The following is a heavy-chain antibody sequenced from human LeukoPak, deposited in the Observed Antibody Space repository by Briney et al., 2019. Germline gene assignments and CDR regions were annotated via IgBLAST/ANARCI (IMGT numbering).Heavy chain of an antibody. J-gene: IGHJ5*02. D-gene: IGHD3-3*01. V-gene: IGHV4-38-2*02. CDR3: ARVHDFWSGYRKSWFDP. CDR1: GYSISSGYY. CDR2: IYHSRST. Sequence: SETLSLTCTVSGYSISSGYYWGWIRQPPGKGLEWIGSIYHSRSTYYNPSLKSRVTISVDTSKNQFSLKLSSVTAADTAVYYCARVHDFWSGYRKSWFDPWGQGTLVTVSS.